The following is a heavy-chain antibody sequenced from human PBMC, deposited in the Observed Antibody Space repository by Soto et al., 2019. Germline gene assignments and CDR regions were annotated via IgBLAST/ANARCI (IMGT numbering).Heavy chain of an antibody. CDR3: ARKGAYYDFWSGYYKYFDY. V-gene: IGHV4-34*01. CDR2: INHSGST. Sequence: SLTCAVYGGSFSGYYWSWIRQPPGKGLEWIGEINHSGSTNYNPSLKSRVTISVDTSKNQFSLKLSSVTAADTAVYYCARKGAYYDFWSGYYKYFDYWGQGTLVTVSS. CDR1: GGSFSGYY. D-gene: IGHD3-3*01. J-gene: IGHJ4*02.